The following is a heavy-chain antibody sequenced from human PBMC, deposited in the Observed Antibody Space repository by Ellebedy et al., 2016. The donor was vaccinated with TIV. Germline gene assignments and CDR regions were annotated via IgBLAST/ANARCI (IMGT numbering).Heavy chain of an antibody. CDR2: ISTTDGT. Sequence: PGGSLRLSCEASESTFSSYGMSWVRQAPGKGLEWVSSISTTDGTHYADSVKGRFTISRDNPKNTLYLQMNSLRVEDTAVYYCATQLWNTEFWGQGTLVIVSS. J-gene: IGHJ4*02. D-gene: IGHD5-24*01. CDR1: ESTFSSYG. V-gene: IGHV3-23*01. CDR3: ATQLWNTEF.